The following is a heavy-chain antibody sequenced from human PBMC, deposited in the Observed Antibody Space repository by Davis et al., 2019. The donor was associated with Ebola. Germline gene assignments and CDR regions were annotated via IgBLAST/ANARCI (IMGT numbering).Heavy chain of an antibody. CDR1: GFTFSSYA. CDR2: ISGSGGST. CDR3: AKARITMIVVVTEDY. D-gene: IGHD3-22*01. Sequence: GESLKISCAASGFTFSSYAMSWVRQAPGKGLEWVSAISGSGGSTYYADSVKGRFTISRDNSKNTLYLQMNSLRAEDTAIYYCAKARITMIVVVTEDYWGQGTLVTVSS. V-gene: IGHV3-23*01. J-gene: IGHJ4*02.